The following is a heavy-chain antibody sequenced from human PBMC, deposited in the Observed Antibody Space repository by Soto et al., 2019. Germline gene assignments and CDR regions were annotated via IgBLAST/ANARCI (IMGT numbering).Heavy chain of an antibody. V-gene: IGHV4-34*01. CDR2: INHSGST. CDR3: ARGPLRYYGSGSYWYYYYGMDV. Sequence: PSETLSLTCAVYGGSFIGYYWSWIRQPPGKGLEWIGEINHSGSTNYNPSLKSRVTISVDTSKNQFSLKLSSVTAADTAVYYCARGPLRYYGSGSYWYYYYGMDVWGQGTTVTVSS. J-gene: IGHJ6*02. CDR1: GGSFIGYY. D-gene: IGHD3-10*01.